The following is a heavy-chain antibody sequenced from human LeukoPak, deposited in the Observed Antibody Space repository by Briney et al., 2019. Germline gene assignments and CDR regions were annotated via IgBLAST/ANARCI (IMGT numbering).Heavy chain of an antibody. Sequence: PSETLSLTCTVSGGSIRSYYWSWIRQPPGKGLEWIGEINHSESTNYNPSLKSRVTISVDTSKNQFSLKLSSVTAADTAVYYCARGGHDYGGKRAQRAKYYFDYWGQGTLVTVSS. D-gene: IGHD4-23*01. CDR1: GGSIRSYY. CDR3: ARGGHDYGGKRAQRAKYYFDY. CDR2: INHSEST. V-gene: IGHV4-34*01. J-gene: IGHJ4*02.